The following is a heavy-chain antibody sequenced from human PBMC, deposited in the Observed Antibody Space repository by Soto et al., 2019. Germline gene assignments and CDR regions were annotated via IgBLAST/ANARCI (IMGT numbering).Heavy chain of an antibody. V-gene: IGHV1-8*01. D-gene: IGHD2-15*01. J-gene: IGHJ5*02. CDR2: MNPNSGNT. CDR1: GYTFTSYD. CDR3: ARGGEDCSGGSCYLWFDP. Sequence: QVQLVQSGAEVKKPGASVKVSCKASGYTFTSYDINWVRQATGQGLEWMGWMNPNSGNTGYAQKFQGRVTMTRNTTISTADMDLSSLRSEDTAVYYCARGGEDCSGGSCYLWFDPWGQGTLVTVSS.